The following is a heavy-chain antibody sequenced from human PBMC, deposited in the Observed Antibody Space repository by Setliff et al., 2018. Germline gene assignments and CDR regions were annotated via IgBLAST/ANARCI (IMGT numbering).Heavy chain of an antibody. J-gene: IGHJ1*01. CDR3: ARVDFTMLQGVLGQ. Sequence: SETLSLTCTVSGGSISPYFWSWIRQPPGKGLEWIGYIYHNGNTNFNPSLKTRVTMSVDTSKNQFALNLRSVTAADTAVYYCARVDFTMLQGVLGQWGQGTLVTVSS. CDR2: IYHNGNT. V-gene: IGHV4-59*12. CDR1: GGSISPYF. D-gene: IGHD3-10*01.